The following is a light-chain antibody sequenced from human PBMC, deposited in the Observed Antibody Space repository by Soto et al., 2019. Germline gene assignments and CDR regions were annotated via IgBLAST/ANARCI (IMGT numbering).Light chain of an antibody. V-gene: IGLV2-14*01. CDR3: SLYRGRHTVL. CDR2: EVS. J-gene: IGLJ2*01. CDR1: SSDVGSYDY. Sequence: QSALTQPASVSGSPGQSITISCTGTSSDVGSYDYVSWYQQHPGRAPKHMIYEVSNRASGVSNRFSGSKSGNTASRTSSGLKDEDEADYNCSLYRGRHTVLFGGGTKLTVL.